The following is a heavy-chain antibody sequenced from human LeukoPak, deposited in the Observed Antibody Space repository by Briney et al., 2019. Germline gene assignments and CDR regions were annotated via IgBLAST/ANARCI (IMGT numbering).Heavy chain of an antibody. CDR2: IYYSGST. V-gene: IGHV4-39*07. D-gene: IGHD3-22*01. J-gene: IGHJ3*02. CDR1: GGSISSSSYY. CDR3: ARERVVIGAFDI. Sequence: SETLSLTCTVSGGSISSSSYYWGWIRQPPGKGLEWIGSIYYSGSTNYNPSLKSRVTISVDTSKNQFSLKLSSVTAADTAVYYCARERVVIGAFDIWGQGTMVTVSS.